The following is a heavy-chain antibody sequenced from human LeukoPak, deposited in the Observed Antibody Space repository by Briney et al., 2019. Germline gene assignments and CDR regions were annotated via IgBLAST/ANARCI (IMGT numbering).Heavy chain of an antibody. V-gene: IGHV4-38-2*02. Sequence: SETLSLTCSVSGYSITTGYDWGWIRQPPGKGLEWIASIHHSGATYVNPSLKSRVTISVDTSRNQFSLKLTSVTTEDTAVYYCARDYVSAPMEVWGKGTTVTVSA. D-gene: IGHD3-16*01. CDR1: GYSITTGYD. J-gene: IGHJ6*04. CDR3: ARDYVSAPMEV. CDR2: IHHSGAT.